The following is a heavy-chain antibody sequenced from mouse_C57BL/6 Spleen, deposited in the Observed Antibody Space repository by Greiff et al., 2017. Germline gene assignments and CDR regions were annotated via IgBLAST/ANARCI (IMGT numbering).Heavy chain of an antibody. CDR2: ITHSGET. D-gene: IGHD2-4*01. CDR3: AGDTGDYDGFAY. CDR1: GFPITSGYY. J-gene: IGHJ3*01. Sequence: VQLVESGPGLVKPSQSLFLTCSITGFPITSGYYWIWIRQSPGKPLEWMGYITHSGETFYNPSLQSPISITRETSKNQFFLQLNSVTTEDTAMYYCAGDTGDYDGFAYWGQGTLVTVSA. V-gene: IGHV12-3*01.